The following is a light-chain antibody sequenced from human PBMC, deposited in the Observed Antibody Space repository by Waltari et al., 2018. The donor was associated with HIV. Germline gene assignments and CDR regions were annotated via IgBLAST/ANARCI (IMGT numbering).Light chain of an antibody. CDR3: AAWDDILSGWV. V-gene: IGLV1-47*01. Sequence: QSVLTQPPSASGAPGQRVTLSCSGSSANIGNTVYWYQQLPGTAPKVLIYRDNQRPSGVPDRFSGSRSGTSASLDGSGLRSEDEANYICAAWDDILSGWVFGGGTKLTVL. CDR2: RDN. CDR1: SANIGNT. J-gene: IGLJ3*02.